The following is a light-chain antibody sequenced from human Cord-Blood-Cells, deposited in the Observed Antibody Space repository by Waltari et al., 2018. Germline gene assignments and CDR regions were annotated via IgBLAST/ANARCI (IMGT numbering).Light chain of an antibody. Sequence: DIVMTQSPDSLAVSLGERATINCKSSQSVLYSSNNKNYLAWYQQKPGQPPKRLIYCASTREAGVPDLFSGKGSWTDCTLTIISLQVEVVAVYYCQQYYSTPLYTFGQGTKLEIK. CDR3: QQYYSTPLYT. J-gene: IGKJ2*01. CDR1: QSVLYSSNNKNY. V-gene: IGKV4-1*01. CDR2: CAS.